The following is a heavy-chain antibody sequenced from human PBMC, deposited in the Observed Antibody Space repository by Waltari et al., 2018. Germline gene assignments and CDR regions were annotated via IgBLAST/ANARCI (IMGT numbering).Heavy chain of an antibody. CDR2: IIPIFGTA. CDR3: ARGPDLRFLEWSSPYYFDY. V-gene: IGHV1-69*08. CDR1: GGTFSSYA. J-gene: IGHJ4*02. Sequence: QVQLVQSGAEVKKPGSSVKVSCKASGGTFSSYAISWVRQAPGQGLEWMGRIIPIFGTANYAQKFQGRVTITADKSTSTAYMELSSLRSEDTAVYYCARGPDLRFLEWSSPYYFDYWGQGTLVTVSS. D-gene: IGHD3-3*01.